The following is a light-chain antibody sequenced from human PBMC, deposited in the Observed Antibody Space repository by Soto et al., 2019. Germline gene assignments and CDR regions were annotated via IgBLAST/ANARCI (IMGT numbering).Light chain of an antibody. V-gene: IGKV3-15*01. Sequence: EIVMTQSPATQYVSPGERATLSCRASQSVSSNLAWYQQKPGQAPRLLIYGASTRATGIAARFSGSGSGTEFTLTISSLQSEDFAVYYCQQYNNWPRTFGQATKVDIK. CDR2: GAS. CDR3: QQYNNWPRT. J-gene: IGKJ1*01. CDR1: QSVSSN.